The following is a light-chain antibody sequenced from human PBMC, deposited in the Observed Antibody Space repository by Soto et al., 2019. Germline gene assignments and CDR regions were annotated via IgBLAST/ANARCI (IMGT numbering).Light chain of an antibody. V-gene: IGLV1-40*01. CDR2: GNS. CDR3: QSYDSSLSAHYV. Sequence: QSALTQPPSVSGAPGQRVTISCTGSSSDIGATYDVQWYQQLPGTAPKLLIYGNSNRPSGVPDRFSGSESGTSASLAITGLQADDEADYYCQSYDSSLSAHYVFGTGTKVTVL. J-gene: IGLJ1*01. CDR1: SSDIGATYD.